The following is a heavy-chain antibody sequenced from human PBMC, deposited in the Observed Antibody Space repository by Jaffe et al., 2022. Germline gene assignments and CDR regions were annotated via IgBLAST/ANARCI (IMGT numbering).Heavy chain of an antibody. CDR2: VYHSAAT. CDR3: ARHTMVANLYFDY. J-gene: IGHJ4*02. D-gene: IGHD3-10*01. Sequence: QVQLQESGPRLVKPSETLSLTCAVSGYSIRSGYYWGWIRQPPGKGLEWIGSVYHSAATYYNPSLKSRVSMSVDTSENQFSLKVNSVTAADTAVYYCARHTMVANLYFDYWGQGTLVTVSS. V-gene: IGHV4-38-2*01. CDR1: GYSIRSGYY.